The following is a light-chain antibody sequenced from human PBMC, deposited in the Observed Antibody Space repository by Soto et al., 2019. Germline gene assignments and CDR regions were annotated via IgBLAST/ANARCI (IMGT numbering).Light chain of an antibody. V-gene: IGKV3-20*01. Sequence: EIVLTQSPATLSLSPGERATLSCRASQSVSSYLAWYQQKPGQAPRLPLSDAFNRATGIPDRYSGSGSGTDFTLTISRLAPDDSTLYNCQQYGITPWTSDQRPK. J-gene: IGKJ1*01. CDR1: QSVSSY. CDR3: QQYGITPWT. CDR2: DAF.